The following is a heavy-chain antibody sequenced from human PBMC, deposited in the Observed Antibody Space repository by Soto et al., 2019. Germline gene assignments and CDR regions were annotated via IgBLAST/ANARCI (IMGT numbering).Heavy chain of an antibody. D-gene: IGHD2-15*01. CDR1: GFPFRSYG. V-gene: IGHV3-33*01. CDR3: PRDQTDSGGYSDS. CDR2: IWNDGSHA. Sequence: GGSLRLSCEGSGFPFRSYGIQWVRQAPGKGLEWLGLIWNDGSHAYYADSVKGRFTISRDNSKNTVFLQVSNLRAEDTAVYFCPRDQTDSGGYSDSWGQGTLVTVSS. J-gene: IGHJ4*02.